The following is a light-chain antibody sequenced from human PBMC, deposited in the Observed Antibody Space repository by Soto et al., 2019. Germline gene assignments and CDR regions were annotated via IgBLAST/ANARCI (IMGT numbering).Light chain of an antibody. CDR3: QQYFSSPQT. Sequence: DIVLTQSPGSLAVSLGETATIKCKSSQSVLRGSNSKNLLAWHQQKPGQPPKVLIYWASSREGGGPDRFRGRGFGADFTLTITNVQAEGVGVYYRQQYFSSPQTFGPGTKVEIK. J-gene: IGKJ2*01. V-gene: IGKV4-1*01. CDR1: QSVLRGSNSKNL. CDR2: WAS.